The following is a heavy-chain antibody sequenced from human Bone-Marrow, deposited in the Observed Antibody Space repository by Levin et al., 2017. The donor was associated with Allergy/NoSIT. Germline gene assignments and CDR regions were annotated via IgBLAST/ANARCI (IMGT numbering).Heavy chain of an antibody. CDR3: AREGSNWGYYFDY. CDR1: GFTVSSNY. D-gene: IGHD6-13*01. Sequence: GESLKISCAASGFTVSSNYMAWVRQAPGKGLEWVSVIYSGGSTFYADSVKGRFSISRDNSKNTLYLQMNSLRAEDTAVYYCAREGSNWGYYFDYWGQGTLVTVSS. J-gene: IGHJ4*02. CDR2: IYSGGST. V-gene: IGHV3-53*01.